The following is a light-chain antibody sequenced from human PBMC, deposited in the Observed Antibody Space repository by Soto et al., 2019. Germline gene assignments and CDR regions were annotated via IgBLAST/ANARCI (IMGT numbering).Light chain of an antibody. V-gene: IGKV3-11*01. Sequence: THSLGTLSGKKRERVTLSCRASQSVSSNLAWFRQTPGQAPRLLIYDTSIRATGIPARFSGSGSGTDFTLTICCLEAEDFAVYCCQLRSDWPPTFGQVAKVDIK. CDR2: DTS. CDR3: QLRSDWPPT. CDR1: QSVSSN. J-gene: IGKJ1*01.